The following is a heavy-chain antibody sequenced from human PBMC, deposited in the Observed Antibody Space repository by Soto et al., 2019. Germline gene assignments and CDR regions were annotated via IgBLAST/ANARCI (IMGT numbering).Heavy chain of an antibody. J-gene: IGHJ4*02. CDR1: GGTFSSYT. D-gene: IGHD2-15*01. CDR2: IIPILGIA. Sequence: SVKVSCKASGGTFSSYTISWVRQAPGQGLEWMGRIIPILGIANYAQKFQGRVTITADKSTSTAYMELSSLRSEDTAVYYCARVSVDGGNFDYWGQGTLVTVSS. V-gene: IGHV1-69*02. CDR3: ARVSVDGGNFDY.